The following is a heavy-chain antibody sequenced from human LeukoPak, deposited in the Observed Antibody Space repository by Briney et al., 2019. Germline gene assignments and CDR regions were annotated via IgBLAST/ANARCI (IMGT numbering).Heavy chain of an antibody. V-gene: IGHV4-39*07. D-gene: IGHD6-6*01. CDR1: GGSISSSSYY. CDR3: ARLSGYSSSLYFQH. CDR2: IYYSGST. J-gene: IGHJ1*01. Sequence: SETLSLTCTVSGGSISSSSYYWGWIRQPPGKGLEWIGSIYYSGSTYYNPSLKSRVTISVDTSKNQFSLKLSSVTAADTAVYYCARLSGYSSSLYFQHWGQGTLVTVSS.